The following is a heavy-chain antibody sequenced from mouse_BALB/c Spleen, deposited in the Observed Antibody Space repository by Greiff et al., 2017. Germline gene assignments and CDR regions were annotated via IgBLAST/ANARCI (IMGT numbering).Heavy chain of an antibody. CDR3: TREDGNYVYYFDY. V-gene: IGHV5-6-4*01. Sequence: EVQLVESGGGLVKPGGSLKLSCAASGFTFSSYTMSWVRQTPEKRLEWVATISSGGSYTYYPDSVKGRFTISRDNAKNTLYLQMSSLKSEDTAMYYCTREDGNYVYYFDYWGQGTTLTVSS. CDR2: ISSGGSYT. CDR1: GFTFSSYT. D-gene: IGHD2-1*01. J-gene: IGHJ2*01.